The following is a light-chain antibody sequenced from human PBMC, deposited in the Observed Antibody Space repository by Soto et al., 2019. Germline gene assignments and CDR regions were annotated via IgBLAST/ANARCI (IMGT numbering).Light chain of an antibody. CDR3: SSYTSGGSVI. CDR1: TSDVGDYNY. Sequence: QSALTQPASVSGSPGQSINISCTATTSDVGDYNYVSWYQQYPGKAPKPIIYHVRNRPSGVSNRFSGSKSGDTASLTISGVQAEDEADYYCSSYTSGGSVILGGGTKLTVL. CDR2: HVR. J-gene: IGLJ2*01. V-gene: IGLV2-14*01.